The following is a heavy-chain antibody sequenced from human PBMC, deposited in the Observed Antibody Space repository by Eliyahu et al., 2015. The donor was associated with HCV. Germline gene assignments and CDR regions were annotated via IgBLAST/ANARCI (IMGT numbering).Heavy chain of an antibody. D-gene: IGHD4-17*01. V-gene: IGHV3-49*05. CDR3: TRQMTTTTTSL. Sequence: EVQLVDSGGGLVKPGRSLRLSCTGSGFNFGDFAMIWFRKPPGRGLEWVGFITNKVDGGTTEYAASVKGRFTISRDDAKNIAYLQMNSLKTEDTGVYYCTRQMTTTTTSLWGQGTLVTVSS. CDR1: GFNFGDFA. J-gene: IGHJ4*02. CDR2: ITNKVDGGTT.